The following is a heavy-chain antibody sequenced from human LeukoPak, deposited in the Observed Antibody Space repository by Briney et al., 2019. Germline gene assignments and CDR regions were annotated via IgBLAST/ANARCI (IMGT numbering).Heavy chain of an antibody. CDR3: ARETPEGDCSSTSCYYGGGYYFDY. CDR2: ISHSGGNV. D-gene: IGHD2-2*01. J-gene: IGHJ4*02. Sequence: GGSLRLSCAASGFTFSSYEMTWVRQAPGKGLEYISYISHSGGNVYYADSVKGRFTISRDNAKNSVYLQMDSLRAEDTAVYYCARETPEGDCSSTSCYYGGGYYFDYWGQGTLVTVSS. CDR1: GFTFSSYE. V-gene: IGHV3-48*03.